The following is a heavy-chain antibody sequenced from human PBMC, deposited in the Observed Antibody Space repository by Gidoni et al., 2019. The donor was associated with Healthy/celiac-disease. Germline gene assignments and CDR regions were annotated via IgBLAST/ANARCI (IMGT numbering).Heavy chain of an antibody. V-gene: IGHV1-69*02. Sequence: QVQLVQSGAAVKKPGSSVKVSCKASGGTFSSYTISWVRQAPGQGLEWMGRIIPILGIANYAQKFQGRVTITADKSTSTAYMELSSLRSEDTAVYYCAGDIDYYYGMDVWGQGTTVTVSS. CDR2: IIPILGIA. J-gene: IGHJ6*02. D-gene: IGHD2-15*01. CDR1: GGTFSSYT. CDR3: AGDIDYYYGMDV.